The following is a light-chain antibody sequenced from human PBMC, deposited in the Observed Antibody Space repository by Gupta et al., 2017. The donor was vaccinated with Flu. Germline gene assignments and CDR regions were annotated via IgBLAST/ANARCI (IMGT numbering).Light chain of an antibody. CDR3: RQALQTPQT. Sequence: DIVMTQSPLSLPVTLGEPAIISCRSSQSLMNRNGHNYLDWFLQKPGQSPQLLISLASNRASGVPDRFSGSGSGTDFTLKISRVEAEDVGVYYCRQALQTPQTFGQGTKVEIK. CDR1: QSLMNRNGHNY. J-gene: IGKJ1*01. CDR2: LAS. V-gene: IGKV2-28*01.